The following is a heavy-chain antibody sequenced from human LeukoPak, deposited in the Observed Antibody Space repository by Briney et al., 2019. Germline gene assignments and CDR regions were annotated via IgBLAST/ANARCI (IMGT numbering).Heavy chain of an antibody. J-gene: IGHJ4*02. CDR3: ARSTAMVPGKLDY. V-gene: IGHV3-74*01. CDR1: GLAFSAYK. Sequence: AGGSLRLSCAASGLAFSAYKMHWVRQAPRKGLVWVSRISTDGYTTDYADFVQGRFTISRDNSKNTLYLQMNSLRAEDTAVYYCARSTAMVPGKLDYWGQGTLVTVSS. D-gene: IGHD5-18*01. CDR2: ISTDGYTT.